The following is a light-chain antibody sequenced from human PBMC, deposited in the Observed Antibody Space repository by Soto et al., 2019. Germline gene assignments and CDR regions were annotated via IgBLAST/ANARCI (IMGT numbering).Light chain of an antibody. V-gene: IGKV1-5*03. CDR2: RAS. Sequence: IQMTQSPSTLSASVGDRVTITCRASPDICTWLAWYQQKPEKAPKVLIYRASHLESGVPSRFSASGSGTEFSLTINSLQADDFATYYCQQYHIYSWTFGQGTKVDIK. CDR1: PDICTW. J-gene: IGKJ1*01. CDR3: QQYHIYSWT.